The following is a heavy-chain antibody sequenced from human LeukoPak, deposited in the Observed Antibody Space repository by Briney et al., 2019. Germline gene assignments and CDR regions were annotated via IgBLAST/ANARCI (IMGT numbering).Heavy chain of an antibody. V-gene: IGHV3-74*01. CDR1: GFTFSSYW. Sequence: QSGGSLRLSCAASGFTFSSYWMHWVRQAPGKGLVWVSRISTDGSSTNSADSVKGRLTISRDNAKNTQYLQMNSLRAEDTAVYYCVREYSSSSGRAFDMWGQGTMVTVSP. CDR2: ISTDGSST. J-gene: IGHJ3*02. CDR3: VREYSSSSGRAFDM. D-gene: IGHD6-6*01.